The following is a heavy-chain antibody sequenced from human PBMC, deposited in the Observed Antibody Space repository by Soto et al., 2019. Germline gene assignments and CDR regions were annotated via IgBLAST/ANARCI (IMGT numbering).Heavy chain of an antibody. CDR1: GRTFSSYS. CDR3: ARGGAVAGDPNLTRYYYGMDV. CDR2: ITPVLGIA. Sequence: QVQLVQSGAEVKKPGSSVKVSCEASGRTFSSYSIIWVRQAPGQGLEWMGRITPVLGIANYAQKFQGRVTITADKSTSTAYMDLSSMTFEDTAVYYCARGGAVAGDPNLTRYYYGMDVWGQGTTVTVSS. V-gene: IGHV1-69*02. D-gene: IGHD6-19*01. J-gene: IGHJ6*02.